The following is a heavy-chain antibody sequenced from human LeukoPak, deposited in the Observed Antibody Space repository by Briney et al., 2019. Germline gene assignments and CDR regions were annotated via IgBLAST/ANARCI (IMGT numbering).Heavy chain of an antibody. Sequence: SETLSLTCTVSGYSISSGYYWGWIRPPPGKGLEWIGEINHSGNTNYNPSLKSRVTISVDTSKSQFSLKLISVTAADTAVYYCAKLGASSWGQGTLVTVSS. CDR1: GYSISSGYY. CDR2: INHSGNT. V-gene: IGHV4-38-2*02. J-gene: IGHJ5*02. D-gene: IGHD1-26*01. CDR3: AKLGASS.